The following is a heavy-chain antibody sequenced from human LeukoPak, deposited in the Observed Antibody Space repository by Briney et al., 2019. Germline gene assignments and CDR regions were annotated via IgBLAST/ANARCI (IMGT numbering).Heavy chain of an antibody. V-gene: IGHV3-30*02. J-gene: IGHJ4*02. CDR3: AKENDYGDFPGD. CDR1: GFTFSSYG. D-gene: IGHD4-17*01. Sequence: GGSLRLSCAASGFTFSSYGMRWVRQAPGKGLEWVAFIRYDGSNKYYADSVKGRFTISRDNSKNTLYLQMNSLRAEDTAVYYCAKENDYGDFPGDWGQGTLVTVSS. CDR2: IRYDGSNK.